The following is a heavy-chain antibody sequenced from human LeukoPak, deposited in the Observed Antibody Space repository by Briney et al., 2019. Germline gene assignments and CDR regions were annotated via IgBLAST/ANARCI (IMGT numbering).Heavy chain of an antibody. D-gene: IGHD2-2*01. V-gene: IGHV4-61*01. CDR3: ARDRATPGYQLLRVDYYYGMDV. J-gene: IGHJ6*04. CDR2: IYYSGST. CDR1: GGSVSSGSYY. Sequence: SETLSLTCTVSGGSVSSGSYYWSWIRQPPGKGLEWIGYIYYSGSTNYNPSLKSRVTISVDTSKNQFSLKLSSVTAADTAVYYCARDRATPGYQLLRVDYYYGMDVWGKGTTVTVSS.